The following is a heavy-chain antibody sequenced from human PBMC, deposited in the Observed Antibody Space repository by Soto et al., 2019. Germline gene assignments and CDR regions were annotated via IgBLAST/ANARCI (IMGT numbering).Heavy chain of an antibody. J-gene: IGHJ4*02. Sequence: GGSLRLSCAASGFTFSSYGMHWVRQAPGKGLEWVAVISYDGSNKYYADSVKGRFTISRDNSKNTLYLQMNSLRAEDTAVYYCAKAFRRVAVAGMFDYWGQGTLVTVSS. CDR1: GFTFSSYG. D-gene: IGHD6-19*01. CDR3: AKAFRRVAVAGMFDY. CDR2: ISYDGSNK. V-gene: IGHV3-30*18.